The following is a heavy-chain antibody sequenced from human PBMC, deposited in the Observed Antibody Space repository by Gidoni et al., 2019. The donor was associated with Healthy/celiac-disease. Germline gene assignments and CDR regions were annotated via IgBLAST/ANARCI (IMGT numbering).Heavy chain of an antibody. CDR1: GGSFSGYY. D-gene: IGHD3-22*01. Sequence: VQLQQWGAGLLKPSETLSLTCAVYGGSFSGYYWSWIRQPPGKGLEWIGEINHSGSTNYNPSLKSRVTISVDTSKNQFSLKLSSVTAADTAVYYCASWEDSSGYTPWGQGTLVTVSS. CDR3: ASWEDSSGYTP. CDR2: INHSGST. V-gene: IGHV4-34*01. J-gene: IGHJ5*02.